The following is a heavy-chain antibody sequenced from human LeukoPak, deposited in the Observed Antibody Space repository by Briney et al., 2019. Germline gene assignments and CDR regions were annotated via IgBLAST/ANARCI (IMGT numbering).Heavy chain of an antibody. J-gene: IGHJ5*02. D-gene: IGHD2-15*01. CDR1: DGSISSGGYC. V-gene: IGHV4-30-2*01. CDR2: IYHSGST. Sequence: SETLSLTCTVSDGSISSGGYCWSWIRQPPGKGLEWIGYIYHSGSTYYNPSLKSRVTISVDTSKNQFSLKLSSVTVADTAIYYCARGYCSGGSCYPGGNWFDPWGQGTRVTVSS. CDR3: ARGYCSGGSCYPGGNWFDP.